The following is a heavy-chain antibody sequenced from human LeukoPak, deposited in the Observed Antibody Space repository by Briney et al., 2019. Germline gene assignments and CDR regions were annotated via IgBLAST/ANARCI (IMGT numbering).Heavy chain of an antibody. Sequence: WMGGIIPIFDTANYAQKFQGRVTITTDESTSTAYMELSSLRSEDTAVYYCARSLRIVGDHGPLYYYYYYMDVWGKGTTVTVSS. V-gene: IGHV1-69*05. CDR3: ARSLRIVGDHGPLYYYYYYMDV. CDR2: IIPIFDTA. D-gene: IGHD1-26*01. J-gene: IGHJ6*03.